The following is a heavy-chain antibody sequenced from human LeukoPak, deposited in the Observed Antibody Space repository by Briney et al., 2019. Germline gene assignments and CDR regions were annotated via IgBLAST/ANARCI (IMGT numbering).Heavy chain of an antibody. CDR1: GFTFSSYG. D-gene: IGHD6-25*01. J-gene: IGHJ4*02. V-gene: IGHV3-33*01. Sequence: GRSLRLSCAASGFTFSSYGMHWVRQAPGKGLEWVAVIWYDGSNKYYADSVKGRFTISRDNSKNTLYLQMNSLRAEDTAVYYCARDDRTDISGHDYWGQGTLVTVSS. CDR2: IWYDGSNK. CDR3: ARDDRTDISGHDY.